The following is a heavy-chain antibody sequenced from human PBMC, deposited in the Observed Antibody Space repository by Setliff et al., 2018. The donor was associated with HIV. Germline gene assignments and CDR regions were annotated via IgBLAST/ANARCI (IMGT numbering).Heavy chain of an antibody. V-gene: IGHV4-34*01. Sequence: SETLSLTCAVYGGSFSNYYWSWIRQPPGKGLEWIGEINYSGSTKYNPSLKSRVTMSADTSKNQFSLKLNSVTAADTAVYYCARYVAYDEDDFDIWGQGTMVTVSS. CDR2: INYSGST. J-gene: IGHJ3*02. CDR3: ARYVAYDEDDFDI. D-gene: IGHD3-16*01. CDR1: GGSFSNYY.